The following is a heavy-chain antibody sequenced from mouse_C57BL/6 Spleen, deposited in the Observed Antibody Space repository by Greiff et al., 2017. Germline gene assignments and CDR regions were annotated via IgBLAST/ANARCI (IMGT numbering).Heavy chain of an antibody. CDR1: GYTFTSYW. CDR3: ARSVYGSSYGFAY. D-gene: IGHD1-1*01. CDR2: IDPSDSET. J-gene: IGHJ3*01. Sequence: QVQLQQPGAELVRPGSSVKLSCKASGYTFTSYWMHWVKQRPIQGLEWIGNIDPSDSETHYNQKFKDKATLTVDKSSSTAYMQLSSLTSEDSAVYYCARSVYGSSYGFAYWGQGTLVTVSA. V-gene: IGHV1-52*01.